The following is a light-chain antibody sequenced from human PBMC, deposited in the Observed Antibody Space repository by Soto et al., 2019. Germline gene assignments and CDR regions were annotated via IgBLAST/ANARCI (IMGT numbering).Light chain of an antibody. Sequence: QSALTQPASVSGSLGQSITISCTGTSSDVGGYNYVSWYQQYPGKAPKLIIYEVTNRPSWVSNRFSGSKSANTASLTISGLQAEDEADYYCSSYTTSSTRVLFGGGTKVTVL. J-gene: IGLJ2*01. CDR1: SSDVGGYNY. CDR3: SSYTTSSTRVL. CDR2: EVT. V-gene: IGLV2-14*01.